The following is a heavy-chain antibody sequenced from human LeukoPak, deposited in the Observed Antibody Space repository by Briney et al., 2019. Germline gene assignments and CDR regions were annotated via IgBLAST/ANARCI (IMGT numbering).Heavy chain of an antibody. CDR3: ARENIEQWPAFDY. Sequence: VSAKVSCKASGYTLTGYYMHWVRQAPGQGPEWMGWINGNSGGTKYAQKFEGRVTMTSDTSTSTVQMDLGTLRSDDTAVYYCARENIEQWPAFDYWGQGTPVTVSS. CDR2: INGNSGGT. CDR1: GYTLTGYY. J-gene: IGHJ4*02. D-gene: IGHD1/OR15-1a*01. V-gene: IGHV1-2*02.